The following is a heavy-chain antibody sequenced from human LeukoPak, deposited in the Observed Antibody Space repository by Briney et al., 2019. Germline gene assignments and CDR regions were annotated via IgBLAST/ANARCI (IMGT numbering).Heavy chain of an antibody. CDR2: ISYDGSTK. CDR3: AKEGYYYDSSGYYIKT. J-gene: IGHJ4*02. V-gene: IGHV3-30*18. CDR1: GFTFSSYG. D-gene: IGHD3-22*01. Sequence: PGGSLRLSCAASGFTFSSYGMHWVRQAPGKGLEWMAVISYDGSTKYYADSVKGRFTISRDNSKNTLYLQMNSLRAEDTAVYYCAKEGYYYDSSGYYIKTWGQGTLVTVSS.